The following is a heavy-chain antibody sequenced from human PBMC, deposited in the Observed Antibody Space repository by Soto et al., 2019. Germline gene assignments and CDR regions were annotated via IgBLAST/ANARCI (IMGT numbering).Heavy chain of an antibody. CDR2: VNPSGGSA. CDR3: AREENCRGGTCYSEYFHH. D-gene: IGHD2-15*01. Sequence: QVQLVQSGAEVKKPGASVKVSCKTSGYIFTAYSMHWVRQAPGQGLEWMGVVNPSGGSAHYAQSFEGRVTLTRATSTSTCYVELSSLRSEDTAVYYCAREENCRGGTCYSEYFHHWGQGTLVTDSS. V-gene: IGHV1-46*01. J-gene: IGHJ1*01. CDR1: GYIFTAYS.